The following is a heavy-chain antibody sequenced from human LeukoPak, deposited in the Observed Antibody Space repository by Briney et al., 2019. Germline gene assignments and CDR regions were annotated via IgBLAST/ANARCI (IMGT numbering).Heavy chain of an antibody. CDR3: VRGSHNYGSLELDY. CDR2: IYYSGST. CDR1: GGSISSGGYY. J-gene: IGHJ4*02. Sequence: SQTLSLTCTVSGGSISSGGYYWNWIRQQPGKGLEWIGYIYYSGSTYYKPSLKSRVSISVDTSKSQFSLKLSSVTAADTAVYYCVRGSHNYGSLELDYWGQGTLVTVSS. V-gene: IGHV4-31*03. D-gene: IGHD3-10*01.